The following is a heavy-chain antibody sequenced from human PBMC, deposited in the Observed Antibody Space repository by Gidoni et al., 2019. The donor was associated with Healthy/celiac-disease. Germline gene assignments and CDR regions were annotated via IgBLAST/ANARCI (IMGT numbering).Heavy chain of an antibody. Sequence: QVQLVQSGAEVKKPGASVKVSCKASGYTFTGYYMHWVRQAPGQGLEWMGWINPNSGGTNYAQKFQGRVTMTRDTSISTAYMELSRLRSDDTAVYYCARAGSWFGELFEVFDYWGQGTLVTVSS. D-gene: IGHD3-10*01. CDR2: INPNSGGT. V-gene: IGHV1-2*02. J-gene: IGHJ4*02. CDR1: GYTFTGYY. CDR3: ARAGSWFGELFEVFDY.